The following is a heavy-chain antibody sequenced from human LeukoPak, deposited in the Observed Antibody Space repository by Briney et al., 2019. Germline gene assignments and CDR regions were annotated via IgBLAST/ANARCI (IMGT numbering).Heavy chain of an antibody. CDR1: GGSISDYY. D-gene: IGHD1-26*01. V-gene: IGHV4-4*07. CDR3: ARGGSYYYTDYYYYMDV. J-gene: IGHJ6*03. Sequence: ASETLSLTCTVSGGSISDYYCTWIRQPAGKGLEWIGRSYISGSTNYNPSLKSRVTISVDTSKNQFSLKLSSVTAADTAVYYCARGGSYYYTDYYYYMDVWGKGTTVTVSS. CDR2: SYISGST.